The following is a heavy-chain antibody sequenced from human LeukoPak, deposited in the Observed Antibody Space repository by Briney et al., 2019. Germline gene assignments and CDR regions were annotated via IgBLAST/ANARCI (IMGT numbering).Heavy chain of an antibody. J-gene: IGHJ4*02. Sequence: SETLSLTCAVSGGSISSSDWWSWVRQPPGKGLEWLGQIYYSGSTNYNPSPKSRVTISVDKSKNQFSLKLSSVTAADTAVYYCARVSGSYFDYWGQGTLVTVSS. CDR1: GGSISSSDW. CDR2: IYYSGST. CDR3: ARVSGSYFDY. D-gene: IGHD1-26*01. V-gene: IGHV4-4*02.